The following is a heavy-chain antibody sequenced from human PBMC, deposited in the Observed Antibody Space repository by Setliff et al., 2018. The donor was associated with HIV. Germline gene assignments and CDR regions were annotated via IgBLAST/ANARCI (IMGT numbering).Heavy chain of an antibody. Sequence: GASVKVSCKTAEYTSASYVINWVRQAAGQGLEWMGWIDPKSGNTGYAQEFQGRVTMTRNTSISTAYMELISLTSDDTAIYFCGRGLRAYLGYWGQGTLVTVSS. J-gene: IGHJ4*02. CDR3: GRGLRAYLGY. CDR2: IDPKSGNT. CDR1: EYTSASYV. D-gene: IGHD1-26*01. V-gene: IGHV1-8*01.